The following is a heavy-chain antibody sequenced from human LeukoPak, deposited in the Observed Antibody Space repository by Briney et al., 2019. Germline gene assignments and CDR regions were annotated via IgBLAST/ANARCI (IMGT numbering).Heavy chain of an antibody. Sequence: GGSPRLSCAASGFTFSSYAMSWVRQAPGKGLEWVPAISGSGGSTNYADSVKGRFTISRDNSKNTLYLQMNSLRAEDTAVYYCAREEGPIDYWGQGTLVTVSS. V-gene: IGHV3-23*01. CDR1: GFTFSSYA. CDR3: AREEGPIDY. J-gene: IGHJ4*02. CDR2: ISGSGGST.